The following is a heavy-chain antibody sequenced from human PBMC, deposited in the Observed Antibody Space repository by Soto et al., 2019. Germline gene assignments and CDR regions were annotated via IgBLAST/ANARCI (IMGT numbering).Heavy chain of an antibody. CDR2: ISSSSSYI. CDR3: ASGPGALNY. V-gene: IGHV3-21*01. J-gene: IGHJ4*02. Sequence: EVQLVESGGGLVKPGGSLRLSCAASGFTFSSYSMNWVRQAPGKGLEWVSSISSSSSYIYYADSVKGRFTISRDNAKNSPYLQMNSLRAEDTAVYYCASGPGALNYWGQGTLVTVSS. CDR1: GFTFSSYS.